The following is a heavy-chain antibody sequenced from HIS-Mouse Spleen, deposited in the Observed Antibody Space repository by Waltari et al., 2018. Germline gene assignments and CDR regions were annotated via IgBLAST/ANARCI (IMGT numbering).Heavy chain of an antibody. D-gene: IGHD6-13*01. V-gene: IGHV4-39*07. Sequence: QLQLQESGPVLVKPSETLSLTCTVSGGSISSSSYYWGWIRQPPGKGLEWIGSIYYSGSTSYNPSLKSRVTISVDTSKNQFSLKLSSVTAADTAVYYCAREIPYSSSWYDWYFDLWGRGTLVTVSS. J-gene: IGHJ2*01. CDR3: AREIPYSSSWYDWYFDL. CDR2: IYYSGST. CDR1: GGSISSSSYY.